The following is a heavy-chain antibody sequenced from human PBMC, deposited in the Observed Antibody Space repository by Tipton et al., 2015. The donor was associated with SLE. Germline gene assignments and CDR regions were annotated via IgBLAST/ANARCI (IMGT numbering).Heavy chain of an antibody. CDR3: ARRGKVSGYDY. J-gene: IGHJ4*02. D-gene: IGHD5-12*01. V-gene: IGHV5-51*03. Sequence: QLVQSGAEVKKPGESLNISCKGSGYSFTNFWIGWVRQMPEKGLEWMGIIYPGASNSIYSPSFQGQVTISADKSISTAHLQWSSLKASDTAIYYCARRGKVSGYDYWGQGTLVTVSS. CDR2: IYPGASNS. CDR1: GYSFTNFW.